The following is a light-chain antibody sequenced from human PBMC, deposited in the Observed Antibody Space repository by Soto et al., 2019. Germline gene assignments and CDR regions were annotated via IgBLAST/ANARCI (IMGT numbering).Light chain of an antibody. CDR2: DDS. CDR1: NSGSKS. J-gene: IGLJ2*01. CDR3: HFWDSISDHYLV. V-gene: IGLV3-21*02. Sequence: SSELTQPPSVSVAPGQTARITCGGNNSGSKSVHWYPQKPGQAHGLVVSDDSDRPSGISERFSGSNSGNPDTLTISSVEAEDDDEYYCHFWDSISDHYLVFGGGTKVTVL.